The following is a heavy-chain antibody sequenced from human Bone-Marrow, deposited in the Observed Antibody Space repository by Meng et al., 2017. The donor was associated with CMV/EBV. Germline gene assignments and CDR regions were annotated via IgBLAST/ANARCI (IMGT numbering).Heavy chain of an antibody. Sequence: ASVKVSCKASGYSFTIYDINWVRQAPGQGLEWMGWVNPTSGNRGYAQNFRGRVTMTTNTSISTAYVELSSLTSDDTAVYYCSRGRGDSWGQGTLVTVSS. V-gene: IGHV1-8*01. CDR2: VNPTSGNR. D-gene: IGHD3-10*01. CDR3: SRGRGDS. J-gene: IGHJ5*02. CDR1: GYSFTIYD.